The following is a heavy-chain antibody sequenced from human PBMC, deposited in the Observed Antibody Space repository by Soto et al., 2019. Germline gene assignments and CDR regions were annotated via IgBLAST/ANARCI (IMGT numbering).Heavy chain of an antibody. D-gene: IGHD3-10*01. CDR1: GFTFSSYA. V-gene: IGHV3-23*01. J-gene: IGHJ4*02. CDR2: ISGSGGST. Sequence: EVQLLESGGGLVQPGGSLRLSCAASGFTFSSYAMSWVRQAPGKGLEWVSAISGSGGSTYYADSVKGRFTISRDNSKNTLNLQMNSLRAEEMAVYYCEKGGLLWCGEYNWGVQSYFDYWGQGTLVTVSS. CDR3: EKGGLLWCGEYNWGVQSYFDY.